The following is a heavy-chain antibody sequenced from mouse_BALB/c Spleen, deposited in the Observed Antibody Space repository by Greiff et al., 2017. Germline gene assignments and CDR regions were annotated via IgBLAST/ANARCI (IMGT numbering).Heavy chain of an antibody. D-gene: IGHD2-1*01. J-gene: IGHJ3*01. CDR2: INPSNGRT. Sequence: KQSCKASGYTFTSYWMHWVKQRPGQGLEWIGEINPSNGRTNYNEKFKSKATLTVDKSSSTAYMQLSSLTSEDSAVYYCARGDGNLFAYWGQGTLVTVSA. V-gene: IGHV1S81*02. CDR3: ARGDGNLFAY. CDR1: GYTFTSYW.